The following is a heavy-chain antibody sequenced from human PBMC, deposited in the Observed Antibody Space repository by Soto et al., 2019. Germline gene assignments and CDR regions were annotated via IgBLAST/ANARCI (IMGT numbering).Heavy chain of an antibody. D-gene: IGHD5-12*01. CDR1: GLTFTRYA. CDR2: ISASGSGT. CDR3: SKDQSMVATNAFDY. J-gene: IGHJ4*02. V-gene: IGHV3-23*01. Sequence: EVQLLESGGGLVQPGGSLRLSCEASGLTFTRYAMIWVRQAPGQGLEWVSSISASGSGTYYADSVKGRFTVSRDNSKKTLYLQMNSLRAEDTAVYYCSKDQSMVATNAFDYWGQGTLVSVSS.